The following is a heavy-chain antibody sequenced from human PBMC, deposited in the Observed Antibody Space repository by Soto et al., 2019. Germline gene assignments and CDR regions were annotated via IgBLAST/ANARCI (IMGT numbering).Heavy chain of an antibody. CDR2: ISGSGGST. J-gene: IGHJ3*02. Sequence: GGSLRLSCAASGFTFSSYAMSWVRQAPGKGLEWVSAISGSGGSTYYADSVKGRFTISRDNSKNTLYLQMNSLRAEDTAVYYCAKIRPRWIQLWLTGGSAFDIWGQGTMVTVSS. CDR3: AKIRPRWIQLWLTGGSAFDI. D-gene: IGHD5-18*01. V-gene: IGHV3-23*01. CDR1: GFTFSSYA.